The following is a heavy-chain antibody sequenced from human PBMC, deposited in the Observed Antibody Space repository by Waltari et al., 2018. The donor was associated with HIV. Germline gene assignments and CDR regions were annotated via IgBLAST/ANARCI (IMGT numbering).Heavy chain of an antibody. V-gene: IGHV4-4*07. CDR3: ARGLRLGELSLYKYAFDI. CDR1: GGSISSYY. CDR2: IDTSGST. J-gene: IGHJ3*02. D-gene: IGHD3-16*02. Sequence: QVQLEESGPGLVKPSETLSLTCTVSGGSISSYYWSWIRLPAGKGLEWIGRIDTSGSTNYNPALKSRVTLSVDTSMNQFSLKLSSVTAADTALYYCARGLRLGELSLYKYAFDIWGQGTMVTVSS.